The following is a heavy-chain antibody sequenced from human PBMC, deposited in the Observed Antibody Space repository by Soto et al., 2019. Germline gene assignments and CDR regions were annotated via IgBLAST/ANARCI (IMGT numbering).Heavy chain of an antibody. D-gene: IGHD1-26*01. J-gene: IGHJ3*01. Sequence: QITLKESGPTLVKPTQTLTLTCTFSGFSLTTSGVGVGWIRQPPGKALEWLALVYGYGDKLYITSLKSRLTLTKDTSTNQGVLTMTDMDPVDTATYYCAHNAFGRLVGAFHVWGQGTVVTVSS. CDR3: AHNAFGRLVGAFHV. CDR2: VYGYGDK. V-gene: IGHV2-5*01. CDR1: GFSLTTSGVG.